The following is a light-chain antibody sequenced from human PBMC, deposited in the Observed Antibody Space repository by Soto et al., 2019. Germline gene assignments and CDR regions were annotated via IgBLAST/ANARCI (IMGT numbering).Light chain of an antibody. J-gene: IGLJ1*01. CDR1: SIDVGGYNY. CDR2: DVS. V-gene: IGLV2-11*01. Sequence: QSVLTQPRSVSGSPGQSVTISFTGTSIDVGGYNYVSWYQQHPGKAPKLMIYDVSKRPSGVPDRFSGSKSGNTASRTISGLQAEDEADYYCCSYAGSSYVFGTGTKVTVL. CDR3: CSYAGSSYV.